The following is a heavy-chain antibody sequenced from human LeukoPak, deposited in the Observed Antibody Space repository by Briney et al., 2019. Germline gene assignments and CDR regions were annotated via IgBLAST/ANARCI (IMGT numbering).Heavy chain of an antibody. D-gene: IGHD2-2*01. CDR3: AKDRDIVVVPAAIRQGLDY. Sequence: GSLRLSCAASGFTFSSYGMHWVRQAPGKGLEWVAVISYDGSNKYHADYVKGRFTISRDNSKNTLYLQMNSLRAEDTAVYYCAKDRDIVVVPAAIRQGLDYWGQGTLVTVSS. CDR1: GFTFSSYG. CDR2: ISYDGSNK. J-gene: IGHJ4*02. V-gene: IGHV3-30*18.